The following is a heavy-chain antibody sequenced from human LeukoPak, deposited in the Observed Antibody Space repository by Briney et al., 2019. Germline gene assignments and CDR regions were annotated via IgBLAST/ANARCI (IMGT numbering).Heavy chain of an antibody. D-gene: IGHD3-3*01. J-gene: IGHJ2*01. Sequence: PSETLSLTCAVSGGSISSYYWSWIRLPPGKGLEWIGYIYYSGSTNYNPSLKSRVTISVDTSKNQFSLKLSSVTAADTAVYYCARGIGTYDFWSGYPNWYFDLWGRGTLVTVSS. CDR3: ARGIGTYDFWSGYPNWYFDL. CDR2: IYYSGST. CDR1: GGSISSYY. V-gene: IGHV4-59*01.